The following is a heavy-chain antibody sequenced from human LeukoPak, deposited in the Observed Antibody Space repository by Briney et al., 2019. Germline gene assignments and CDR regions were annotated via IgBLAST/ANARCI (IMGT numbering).Heavy chain of an antibody. CDR1: GYTFTSYA. J-gene: IGHJ5*02. CDR2: INAGNGNT. CDR3: ARGFRGSYMGVFDP. V-gene: IGHV1-3*01. Sequence: ASVKVSCKASGYTFTSYAMHWVRQAPGQRLEWMGWINAGNGNTKYSQKFQGRVTITRDTSASTAYMELSSLRSEDTAVYYCARGFRGSYMGVFDPWGQGTLVTVSS. D-gene: IGHD1-26*01.